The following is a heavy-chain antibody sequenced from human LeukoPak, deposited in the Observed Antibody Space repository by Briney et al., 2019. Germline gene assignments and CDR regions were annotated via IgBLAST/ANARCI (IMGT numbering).Heavy chain of an antibody. Sequence: PSGTLSLTCAVSGGSISSSNWWSWVRQPPGKGLEWIGEIYHSGSTNYNPSLKSRVTISVDKSKNQFSLKLSSVTAADTAVYYCAREIPYGDTKQGYWDPWGQGTLVTVSS. CDR3: AREIPYGDTKQGYWDP. V-gene: IGHV4-4*02. D-gene: IGHD4-17*01. J-gene: IGHJ5*02. CDR1: GGSISSSNW. CDR2: IYHSGST.